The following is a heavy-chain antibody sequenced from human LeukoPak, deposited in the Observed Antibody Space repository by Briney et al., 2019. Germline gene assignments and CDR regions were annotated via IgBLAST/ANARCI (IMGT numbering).Heavy chain of an antibody. Sequence: SETLSLTCTTSGVSISRFYWSWVRQPPGKGLEWIGNIYSGVPTYFNPSLKSRVIISVDTSKNQFSLNLTSVTATDTAMYYCVQTTGWPGFDYWGQGILVTVSS. J-gene: IGHJ4*02. D-gene: IGHD1-1*01. CDR3: VQTTGWPGFDY. V-gene: IGHV4-4*09. CDR1: GVSISRFY. CDR2: IYSGVPT.